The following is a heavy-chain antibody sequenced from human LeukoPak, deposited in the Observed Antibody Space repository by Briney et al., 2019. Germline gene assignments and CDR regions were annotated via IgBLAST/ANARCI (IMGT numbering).Heavy chain of an antibody. CDR3: ARIVPGTRFYYYYYMDV. J-gene: IGHJ6*03. Sequence: SVKVSCTASGDPFSSHAITWVRQAPGQGLEWMGGIMPMFGTTKYAQKFQGRLTITADESLSTAYMELSSLTSNDTAVYYCARIVPGTRFYYYYYMDVWGQGTTVIVSS. CDR2: IMPMFGTT. V-gene: IGHV1-69*13. D-gene: IGHD1-1*01. CDR1: GDPFSSHA.